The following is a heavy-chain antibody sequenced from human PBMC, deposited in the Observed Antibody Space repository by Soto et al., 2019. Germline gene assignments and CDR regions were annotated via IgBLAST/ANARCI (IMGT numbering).Heavy chain of an antibody. J-gene: IGHJ3*02. D-gene: IGHD6-19*01. CDR3: ARAPRIAVAGTDDAFDI. CDR2: ISYDGSNK. CDR1: GFTFSSYA. Sequence: QVQLVESGGGVVQPGRSLRLSCAASGFTFSSYAMHWVRQAPGKGLEWVAVISYDGSNKYYADSVKGRFTISRDKSTNTLYLQMNSLRAEDTAVYYWARAPRIAVAGTDDAFDIWGQGTMVTVSS. V-gene: IGHV3-30-3*01.